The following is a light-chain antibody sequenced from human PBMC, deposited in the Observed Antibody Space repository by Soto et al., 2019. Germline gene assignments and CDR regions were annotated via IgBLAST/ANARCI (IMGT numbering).Light chain of an antibody. CDR2: EVS. V-gene: IGLV2-14*01. CDR1: SSDVGAYNY. J-gene: IGLJ3*02. Sequence: QAVLTQPASVSGSPGQSITISCTGTSSDVGAYNYVSWYQHHPGKVPKLLIYEVSNRPSGVSNRFSGSKSGYTASLTISELQAEDEADYYCTSFTSSSTWVFGGGTKVTVL. CDR3: TSFTSSSTWV.